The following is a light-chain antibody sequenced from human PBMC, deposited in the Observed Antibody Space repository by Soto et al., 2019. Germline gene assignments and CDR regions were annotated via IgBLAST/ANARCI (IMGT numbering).Light chain of an antibody. CDR2: GNS. Sequence: QSVLTQPPSVSGAPGQRVTISCTGSSSNIGAGYDVHWYQQLPGTAPKLLIYGNSNRPSGVPDRFSGSKSGTSASLAITGLQAEDEADYYCQSSDGSLSGWVFGGGTKLTVL. J-gene: IGLJ3*02. CDR3: QSSDGSLSGWV. V-gene: IGLV1-40*01. CDR1: SSNIGAGYD.